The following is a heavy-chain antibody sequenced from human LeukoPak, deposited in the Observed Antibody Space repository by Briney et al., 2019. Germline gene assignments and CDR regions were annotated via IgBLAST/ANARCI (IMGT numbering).Heavy chain of an antibody. CDR2: ISYDGSNK. CDR3: AKDQKYRYYYDSSGYLFDY. CDR1: GFTFSSYG. D-gene: IGHD3-22*01. J-gene: IGHJ4*02. Sequence: GGSLRLSCAASGFTFSSYGMHWVRQAPGKGLEWVAVISYDGSNKYYADSVKGRFTISRDNSKNTLYLQMNSLRAEDTAVYYCAKDQKYRYYYDSSGYLFDYWGQGTLVTVSS. V-gene: IGHV3-30*18.